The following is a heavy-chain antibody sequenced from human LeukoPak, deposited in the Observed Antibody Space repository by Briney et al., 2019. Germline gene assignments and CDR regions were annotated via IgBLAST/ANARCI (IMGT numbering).Heavy chain of an antibody. CDR3: AREDMITFGGVID. Sequence: WAPVKVSCKASGGTFSSYAISWVRQAPGQGLEWMGRIIPIFGTANYAQKFQGRVTITTDESTSTAYMELSSLRSEDTAVYYCAREDMITFGGVIDWGQGTLVTVSS. CDR1: GGTFSSYA. D-gene: IGHD3-16*02. V-gene: IGHV1-69*05. J-gene: IGHJ4*02. CDR2: IIPIFGTA.